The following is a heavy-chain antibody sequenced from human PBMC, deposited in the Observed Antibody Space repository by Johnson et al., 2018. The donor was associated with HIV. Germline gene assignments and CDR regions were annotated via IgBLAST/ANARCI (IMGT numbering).Heavy chain of an antibody. CDR2: ISGSGDRT. V-gene: IGHV3-23*04. CDR1: GFNFSNHA. D-gene: IGHD3-22*01. J-gene: IGHJ3*01. CDR3: ASGKFSVRVVIFMDV. Sequence: VQLVESGGGLVQPGGSLRLSCAASGFNFSNHAMSWVRQAPGKGLEWVSGISGSGDRTYDADSVKGRFTISRDNSKSTLYLQMHSLRAEDTAVYYCASGKFSVRVVIFMDVWGQGTMVTVSA.